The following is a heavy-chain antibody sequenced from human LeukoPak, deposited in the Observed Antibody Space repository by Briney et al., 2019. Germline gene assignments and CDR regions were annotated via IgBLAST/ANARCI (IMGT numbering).Heavy chain of an antibody. CDR3: ARGPLWFGEFRAFDI. D-gene: IGHD3-10*01. CDR2: IYSGGST. CDR1: GFTLSSNY. V-gene: IGHV3-53*01. Sequence: GGSLRLSCAASGFTLSSNYMSWVRQAPGKGLEWVSVIYSGGSTYYADSVKGRFTISRDNSKNTLYLQMNSLRAEDTAVYYCARGPLWFGEFRAFDIWGQGTMVTVSS. J-gene: IGHJ3*02.